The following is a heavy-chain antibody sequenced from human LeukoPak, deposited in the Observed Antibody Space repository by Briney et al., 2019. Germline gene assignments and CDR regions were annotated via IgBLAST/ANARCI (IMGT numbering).Heavy chain of an antibody. Sequence: ASVKVSCKASGYTFTGYYMHWVRQAPGQGLEWMGWINPNSGGTNYAQKFQGRVTMTRDTSISTAYMELSRLRSDDTAVYYCARGSSDSSGWYGNFDYWGQGTLVTVSS. D-gene: IGHD6-19*01. V-gene: IGHV1-2*02. CDR3: ARGSSDSSGWYGNFDY. CDR2: INPNSGGT. J-gene: IGHJ4*02. CDR1: GYTFTGYY.